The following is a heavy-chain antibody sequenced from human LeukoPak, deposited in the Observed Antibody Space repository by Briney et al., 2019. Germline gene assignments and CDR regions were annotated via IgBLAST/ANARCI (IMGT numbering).Heavy chain of an antibody. D-gene: IGHD2-2*01. J-gene: IGHJ6*03. V-gene: IGHV1-18*01. CDR1: GYTFTSYG. CDR2: ISAYNGNT. Sequence: ASVKVSCKASGYTFTSYGISWVRQAPGQGLEWMGWISAYNGNTNYAQKLQGRVTMTTDTSTSTAYMELSRLRSDDTAVYYCASLGYCSSTSCSYYYYMDVWGKGTTVTVSS. CDR3: ASLGYCSSTSCSYYYYMDV.